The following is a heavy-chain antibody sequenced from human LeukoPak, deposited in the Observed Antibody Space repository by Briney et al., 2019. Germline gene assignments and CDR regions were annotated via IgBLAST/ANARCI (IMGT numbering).Heavy chain of an antibody. J-gene: IGHJ4*02. CDR2: IYTSGST. CDR3: ARLFPLGESDY. Sequence: SETLSLTCTVSGGSISSYYWSWIRQPAGKGLEWIGRIYTSGSTYYNPSLKSRVTISVDTSKNQFSLKLSSVTAADTAVYYCARLFPLGESDYWGQGTLVTVSS. D-gene: IGHD4-17*01. CDR1: GGSISSYY. V-gene: IGHV4-4*07.